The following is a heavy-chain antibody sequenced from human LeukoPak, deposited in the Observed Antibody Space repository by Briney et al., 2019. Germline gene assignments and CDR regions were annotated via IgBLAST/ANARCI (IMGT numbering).Heavy chain of an antibody. CDR1: GYTFTGYY. J-gene: IGHJ4*02. V-gene: IGHV1-2*02. CDR3: ASFTGYSSGWYGGFDY. D-gene: IGHD6-19*01. CDR2: INPNSGGT. Sequence: ASVKVSCKASGYTFTGYYMHWVRQAPGQGLEWMGWINPNSGGTNYAQKLQGRVTMTTDTSTSTAYMELRSLRSDDTAVYYCASFTGYSSGWYGGFDYWGQGTLVTVSS.